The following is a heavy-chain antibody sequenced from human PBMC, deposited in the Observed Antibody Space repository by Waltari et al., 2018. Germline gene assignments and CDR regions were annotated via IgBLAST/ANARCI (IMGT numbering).Heavy chain of an antibody. Sequence: DVLLVESGGDLVQPGGSLRLSCAASGFSFSSWYMSWFRQAPGKGVEGVANMNQDGSEKNYVDSVKGRFTISRDNAKNSLSLQMNSLRVEDTAVYYCARAPKRTSSEVDYWGQGTLVTVSS. CDR2: MNQDGSEK. V-gene: IGHV3-7*01. J-gene: IGHJ4*02. CDR1: GFSFSSWY. D-gene: IGHD6-19*01. CDR3: ARAPKRTSSEVDY.